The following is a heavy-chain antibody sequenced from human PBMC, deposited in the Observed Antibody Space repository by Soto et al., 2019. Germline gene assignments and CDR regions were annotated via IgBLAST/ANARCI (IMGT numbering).Heavy chain of an antibody. J-gene: IGHJ4*02. CDR2: IYRTGST. D-gene: IGHD1-7*01. CDR3: ASRDPGTSVDY. CDR1: GGSFTSNNW. V-gene: IGHV4-4*02. Sequence: LALTCAVSGGSFTSNNWWTWVRQPPGQGLEWIGEIYRTGSTNYNPTLKTRATISLDKSENQFSLKVPSLNAADTAVYYSASRDPGTSVDYWGQGTLVTVSS.